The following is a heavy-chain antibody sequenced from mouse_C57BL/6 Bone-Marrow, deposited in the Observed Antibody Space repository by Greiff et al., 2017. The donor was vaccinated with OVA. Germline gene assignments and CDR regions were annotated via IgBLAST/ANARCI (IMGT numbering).Heavy chain of an antibody. Sequence: VQLQQPGAELVKPGASVKMSCKASGYTFTSYWITWVKQRPGQGLEWIGDIYPGSGSTNYNEKFKSKATLTVDTSSSTAYMQLSSLTSEDSAVYYCASGVRNYYGSSMDYWGQGTSVTVSS. D-gene: IGHD1-1*01. J-gene: IGHJ4*01. CDR3: ASGVRNYYGSSMDY. CDR1: GYTFTSYW. V-gene: IGHV1-55*01. CDR2: IYPGSGST.